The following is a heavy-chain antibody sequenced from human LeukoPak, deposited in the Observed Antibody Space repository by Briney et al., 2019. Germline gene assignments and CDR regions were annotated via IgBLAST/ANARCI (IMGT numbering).Heavy chain of an antibody. CDR2: INSDGSRI. J-gene: IGHJ4*02. D-gene: IGHD3-22*01. V-gene: IGHV3-74*01. Sequence: PGRSLRLSCAASGITFSNYWMHWVRQAPGKGLEWVSRINSDGSRISYADSVKGRFTISRDNAKNTLYLQMNSLRVEDTAVYYCASSPVITRDWGQGTLVTVSS. CDR3: ASSPVITRD. CDR1: GITFSNYW.